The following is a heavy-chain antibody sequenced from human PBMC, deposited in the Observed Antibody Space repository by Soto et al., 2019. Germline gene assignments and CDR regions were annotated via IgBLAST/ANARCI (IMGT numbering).Heavy chain of an antibody. CDR2: IWYDVSSE. V-gene: IGHV3-33*01. CDR3: AIDIGGNSYYQYTGDF. D-gene: IGHD2-15*01. J-gene: IGHJ6*02. CDR1: GFTFSSYG. Sequence: GGSLRLSCAASGFTFSSYGMHWVRQAPGKGLDWVAVIWYDVSSEYYADSVKGRFTISRDNSKNTLYLQMSSLRADDTAVYYCAIDIGGNSYYQYTGDFWGQGTRVTVSS.